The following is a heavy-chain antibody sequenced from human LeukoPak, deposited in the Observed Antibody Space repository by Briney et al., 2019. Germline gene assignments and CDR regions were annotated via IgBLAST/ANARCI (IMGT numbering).Heavy chain of an antibody. V-gene: IGHV5-51*01. CDR3: ASLPLWFGEYPDL. CDR2: IYPGDSDT. Sequence: NHGESLKISCKGSGYSFTSYWIGWVRQMPGKDLEWMGIIYPGDSDTRYSPSFQGQVTISADKSISTAYLQWSSLKASDTAMYYCASLPLWFGEYPDLWGQGTLVTVSS. D-gene: IGHD3-10*01. J-gene: IGHJ5*02. CDR1: GYSFTSYW.